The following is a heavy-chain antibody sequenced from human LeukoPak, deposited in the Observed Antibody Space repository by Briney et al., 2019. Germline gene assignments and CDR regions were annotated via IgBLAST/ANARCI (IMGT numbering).Heavy chain of an antibody. CDR2: INWNGGST. CDR1: GFTFGNYG. J-gene: IGHJ4*02. D-gene: IGHD2-21*02. CDR3: ARAQTYGDSRLLLDY. Sequence: PGGSLRLSCAASGFTFGNYGMSWVRQAPEKGLEWVSGINWNGGSTGYADSVEGRFTISRDNAKNSQYLQMNSLRVEDTALYYCARAQTYGDSRLLLDYWGQGTLVTVSS. V-gene: IGHV3-20*04.